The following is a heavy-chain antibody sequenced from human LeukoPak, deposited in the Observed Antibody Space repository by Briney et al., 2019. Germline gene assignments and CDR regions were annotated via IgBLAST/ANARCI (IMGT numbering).Heavy chain of an antibody. D-gene: IGHD1-26*01. CDR2: IYTSGST. J-gene: IGHJ6*02. Sequence: TLSVICTVSGGSISSGSYYWSWIRQPAGKGVEWIGSIYTSGSTNYNPSLKSRVTISVDKSKNQFSLKLSSVTAADTAVYYRARERGAAVGGGNYYYGMDVWGQGTTVTVSS. V-gene: IGHV4-61*02. CDR3: ARERGAAVGGGNYYYGMDV. CDR1: GGSISSGSYY.